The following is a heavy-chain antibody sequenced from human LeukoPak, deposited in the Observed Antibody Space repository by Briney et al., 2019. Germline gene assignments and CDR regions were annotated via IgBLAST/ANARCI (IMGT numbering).Heavy chain of an antibody. CDR3: AGAGGIAAAGTLIDY. D-gene: IGHD6-13*01. Sequence: GASVKVSCKASGYTFTSYYMHWVRQAPGQGLEWMGIINPSGGSTSYAQKFQGRVTMTRDTSTSTVYMELSSLRSDDTAVYYCAGAGGIAAAGTLIDYWGQGTLVTVSS. CDR1: GYTFTSYY. V-gene: IGHV1-46*01. CDR2: INPSGGST. J-gene: IGHJ4*02.